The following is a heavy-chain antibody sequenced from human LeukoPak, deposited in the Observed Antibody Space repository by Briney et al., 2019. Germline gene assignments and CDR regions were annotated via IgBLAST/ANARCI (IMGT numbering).Heavy chain of an antibody. CDR3: ARGGDYYGSGSYYAFDP. V-gene: IGHV4-59*01. D-gene: IGHD3-10*01. J-gene: IGHJ5*02. CDR1: GGSISSYY. Sequence: PSETLSLTCTVSGGSISSYYWSWIRQPPGKGLEWIGYIYYSGSTNYNPSLKSRVTISVDTSKNQFSLKLSSVTAVDTAVYYCARGGDYYGSGSYYAFDPWGQGTLVTVSS. CDR2: IYYSGST.